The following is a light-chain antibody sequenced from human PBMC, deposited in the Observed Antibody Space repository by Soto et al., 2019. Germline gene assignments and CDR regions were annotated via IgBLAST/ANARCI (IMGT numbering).Light chain of an antibody. CDR1: SSDIGDYNY. V-gene: IGLV2-14*01. J-gene: IGLJ1*01. Sequence: QSALTPPASVSGSPGQSIALSRPGNSSDIGDYNYVSWYQQHPVKAPKLIIYDVSNRPSGVSDRFSGSKSGNTASLTISGLQAEDEADYYCSSYTSSSTPYVFGTGTKVTVL. CDR2: DVS. CDR3: SSYTSSSTPYV.